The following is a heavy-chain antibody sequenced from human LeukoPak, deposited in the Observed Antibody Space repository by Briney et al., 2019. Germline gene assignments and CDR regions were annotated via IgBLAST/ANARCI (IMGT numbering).Heavy chain of an antibody. J-gene: IGHJ4*02. CDR1: GYTFTSYD. Sequence: ASVKVSCKASGYTFTSYDINWVRQATGQGLEWMGWMNPSSGDTGYAQKFQGRVTITRNTSISTAYMELSSLRAEDTAVYYCARAVGYNGFLDYWGQGTLVTVSS. D-gene: IGHD5-24*01. CDR3: ARAVGYNGFLDY. V-gene: IGHV1-8*03. CDR2: MNPSSGDT.